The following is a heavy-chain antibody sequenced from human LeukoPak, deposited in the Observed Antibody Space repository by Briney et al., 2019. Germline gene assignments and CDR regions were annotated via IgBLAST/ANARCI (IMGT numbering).Heavy chain of an antibody. CDR2: ISTYNGNT. J-gene: IGHJ4*02. D-gene: IGHD6-13*01. V-gene: IGHV1-18*01. CDR3: ATHITAVPY. Sequence: ASVKVSCKASGYTFSSYDISWVRQAPGQGLEWMGWISTYNGNTRYVQKLQGRVTLTTDTSTSTAYMELRSLRSDDTAVYYCATHITAVPYWGQGTLVTVSS. CDR1: GYTFSSYD.